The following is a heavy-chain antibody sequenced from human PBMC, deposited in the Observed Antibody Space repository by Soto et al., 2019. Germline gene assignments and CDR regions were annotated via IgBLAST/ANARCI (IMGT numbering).Heavy chain of an antibody. Sequence: KTSETLSLTCAVSGGSISSGGYSWSWIRQPPGKGLEWIGYIYHSGSTYYNPSLKSRVTIPVDRSKNQFSLKLSSVTAADTAVYYCASRIAAAGGFGYWGQGTLVTVSS. V-gene: IGHV4-30-2*01. J-gene: IGHJ4*02. CDR3: ASRIAAAGGFGY. D-gene: IGHD6-13*01. CDR1: GGSISSGGYS. CDR2: IYHSGST.